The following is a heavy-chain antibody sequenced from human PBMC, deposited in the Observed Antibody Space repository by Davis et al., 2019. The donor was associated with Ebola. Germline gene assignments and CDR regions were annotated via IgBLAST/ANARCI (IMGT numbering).Heavy chain of an antibody. CDR3: ARKPPRSYSSRGVLGY. CDR1: GYTFTSYA. CDR2: INAGNGNT. J-gene: IGHJ4*02. V-gene: IGHV1-3*01. Sequence: AASVKVSCKASGYTFTSYAMHWVRQAPGQRLEWMGWINAGNGNTKYSQKFQGRVTMTRDTSITTAYMELSSLRSEDTAVYYCARKPPRSYSSRGVLGYWGQGTLVTVSS. D-gene: IGHD6-13*01.